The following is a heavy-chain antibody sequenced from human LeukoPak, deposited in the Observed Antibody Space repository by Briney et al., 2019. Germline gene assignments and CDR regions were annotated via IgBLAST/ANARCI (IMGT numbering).Heavy chain of an antibody. CDR3: AKPTGPENYYYYGMDV. CDR2: ISGSGGST. D-gene: IGHD4-17*01. CDR1: GFTFSSYA. J-gene: IGHJ6*02. Sequence: GGSLRLSCAASGFTFSSYAMSWVRQAPEKGLEWVSAISGSGGSTYYADSVKGRFTISRDNSKNTLYLQMNSLRAEDTAVYYCAKPTGPENYYYYGMDVWGQGTTVTVSS. V-gene: IGHV3-23*01.